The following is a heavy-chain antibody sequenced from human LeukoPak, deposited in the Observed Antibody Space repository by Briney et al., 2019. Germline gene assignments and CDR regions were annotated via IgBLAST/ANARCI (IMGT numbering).Heavy chain of an antibody. CDR1: GGSISSYY. CDR2: IYYSGST. D-gene: IGHD3-16*01. CDR3: ARGQFSYGSAAFDI. J-gene: IGHJ3*02. Sequence: SETLSLTCTVSGGSISSYYWSWIRQPPGRGLEWIATIYYSGSTYYSPSLSSRLTISLDTSKNQFSLKLSSVTAADTAVYYCARGQFSYGSAAFDIWGQGTMVTVSS. V-gene: IGHV4-39*07.